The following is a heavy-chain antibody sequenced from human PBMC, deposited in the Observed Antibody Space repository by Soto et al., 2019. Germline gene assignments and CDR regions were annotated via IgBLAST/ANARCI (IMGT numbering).Heavy chain of an antibody. D-gene: IGHD6-6*01. V-gene: IGHV3-48*02. J-gene: IGHJ6*02. CDR1: GFTFSSYS. CDR2: ISSSSSTI. CDR3: ARDMRHSSFRGMDV. Sequence: GGSLRLSCAASGFTFSSYSMNWVRQAPGKGLEWVSYISSSSSTIYYADSVKGRFTISRDNAKNSLYLQMNSLRDEDTAVYYCARDMRHSSFRGMDVWGQGTTVTVSS.